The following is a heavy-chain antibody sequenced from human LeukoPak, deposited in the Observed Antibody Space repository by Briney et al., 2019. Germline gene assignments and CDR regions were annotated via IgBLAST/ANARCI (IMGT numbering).Heavy chain of an antibody. J-gene: IGHJ5*02. CDR3: ATEDSRSGSYYDP. CDR2: INPKSGDT. CDR1: GYIFTDYR. V-gene: IGHV1-2*06. D-gene: IGHD1-26*01. Sequence: ASVKVSCKASGYIFTDYRLHWVRQAPGQGLEWMVRINPKSGDTNYAQKFQGRVTMTSDTSITTAYMELRRLKSDDTAFNFCATEDSRSGSYYDPWGQGTLVTVSS.